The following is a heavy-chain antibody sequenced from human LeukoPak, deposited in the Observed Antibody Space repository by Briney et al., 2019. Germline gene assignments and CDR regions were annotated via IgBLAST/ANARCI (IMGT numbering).Heavy chain of an antibody. CDR2: ISGGGGST. D-gene: IGHD2-2*01. CDR3: VKDRYCSSTSCYSILDY. J-gene: IGHJ4*02. Sequence: GGSLRLSCSASGFTFSSYAMHWVRQAPGKGLEYVSVISGGGGSTYYADSVKGRFTISRDNSKNTLYLQMSSLRAEDTAVYYCVKDRYCSSTSCYSILDYWGQGTLVTVSS. CDR1: GFTFSSYA. V-gene: IGHV3-64D*06.